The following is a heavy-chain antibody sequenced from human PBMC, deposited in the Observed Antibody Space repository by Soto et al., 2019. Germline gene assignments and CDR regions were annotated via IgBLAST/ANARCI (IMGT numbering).Heavy chain of an antibody. CDR3: ARMGLHLGELSRNWFDP. D-gene: IGHD3-16*02. CDR2: IYSNGTT. J-gene: IGHJ5*02. V-gene: IGHV4-31*03. Sequence: QVQLQESGPGLVKPSQTLSLTCTISGGSITSADYYWTWIRQFHGKGIEWIAYIYSNGTTHYTPSLQSRATFSLDTSNSQFSLEVKSATAADTAVYYCARMGLHLGELSRNWFDPWGQGSLVTVSS. CDR1: GGSITSADYY.